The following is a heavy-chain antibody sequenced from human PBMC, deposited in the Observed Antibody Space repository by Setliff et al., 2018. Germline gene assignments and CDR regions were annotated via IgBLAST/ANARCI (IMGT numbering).Heavy chain of an antibody. CDR2: ISAYNGKT. V-gene: IGHV1-18*01. CDR1: GYTLSHSI. CDR3: LRLVRYCTKIACQATSGDEV. Sequence: ASVKVSCKASGYTLSHSILSWVRQAPGQGLEWMGWISAYNGKTYFAQKFQDRITLTTDTSTNTGYLELRGLRSDDTAVYYCLRLVRYCTKIACQATSGDEVWGLGTLVTVSS. D-gene: IGHD2-8*01. J-gene: IGHJ4*02.